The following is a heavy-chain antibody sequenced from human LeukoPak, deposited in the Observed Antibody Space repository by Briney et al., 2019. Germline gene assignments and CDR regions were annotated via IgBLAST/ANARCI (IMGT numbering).Heavy chain of an antibody. Sequence: SETLSLTCTVSGGSISSYYWSWIRQPPGKGLEWIGYIYYSGSTNYNPSLKSRVTISVDTSKNQFSLKLSSVTAADTAVYYCARDSINRFDYWGQGTLVTVSS. J-gene: IGHJ4*02. CDR3: ARDSINRFDY. CDR2: IYYSGST. V-gene: IGHV4-59*01. CDR1: GGSISSYY.